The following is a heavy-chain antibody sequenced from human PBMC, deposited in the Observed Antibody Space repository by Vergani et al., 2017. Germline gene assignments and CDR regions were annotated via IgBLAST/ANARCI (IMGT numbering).Heavy chain of an antibody. CDR1: GFTLNTYG. Sequence: QVQLVESGGGVVQPGGSLRLSCIASGFTLNTYGIHWVRQAPGKGLEWVSFIRYDGSSEYYGDSVKGRFTISRDKSQNTVNLQMNSLRTEDTAVYFCANSVIAGNVGVAYFGMDVWGRGTTVTVSS. V-gene: IGHV3-30*02. J-gene: IGHJ6*02. CDR3: ANSVIAGNVGVAYFGMDV. CDR2: IRYDGSSE. D-gene: IGHD2/OR15-2a*01.